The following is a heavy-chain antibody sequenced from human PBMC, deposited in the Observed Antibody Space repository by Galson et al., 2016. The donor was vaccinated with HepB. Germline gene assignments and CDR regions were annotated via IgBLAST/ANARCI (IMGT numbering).Heavy chain of an antibody. J-gene: IGHJ6*02. CDR2: IFSGGST. CDR1: DFTVNSHY. Sequence: SLRLSCAASDFTVNSHYLTWVRQAPGKGLEWVSIIFSGGSTFYADSVKGRFTISRDNAKNSLYLQMNSLRAEDTAVYYCARVMVDYHYWSNKPKHYYSGMDVWGQGTTVTVSS. CDR3: ARVMVDYHYWSNKPKHYYSGMDV. V-gene: IGHV3-53*01. D-gene: IGHD3-3*01.